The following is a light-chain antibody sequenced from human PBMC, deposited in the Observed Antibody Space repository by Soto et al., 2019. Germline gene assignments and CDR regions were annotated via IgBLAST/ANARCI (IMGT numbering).Light chain of an antibody. CDR2: KAS. Sequence: DIPMTQSPSTLSASVGDRVTITCRASQSISSWFAWYQQKPGKAPKLLIYKASSLESGVPSRFSGSGSGTEFTLTISSLQPDDFATYYCQQYNSYSRTFGQGTKVEIK. V-gene: IGKV1-5*03. CDR3: QQYNSYSRT. CDR1: QSISSW. J-gene: IGKJ1*01.